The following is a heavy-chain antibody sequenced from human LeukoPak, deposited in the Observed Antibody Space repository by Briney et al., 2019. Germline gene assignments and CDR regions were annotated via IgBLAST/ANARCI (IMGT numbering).Heavy chain of an antibody. CDR1: GYTFTSYD. Sequence: ASVKVSCKASGYTFTSYDINWVRQATGQGLEWMGWMNPNSGNTGYAQKFQGRVTMTRNTSISTAYMELSSLRSEDTAVYYCARKGYCSGGSCAPYYYYYGMDVWGQGTTVTVSS. CDR3: ARKGYCSGGSCAPYYYYYGMDV. CDR2: MNPNSGNT. V-gene: IGHV1-8*01. J-gene: IGHJ6*02. D-gene: IGHD2-15*01.